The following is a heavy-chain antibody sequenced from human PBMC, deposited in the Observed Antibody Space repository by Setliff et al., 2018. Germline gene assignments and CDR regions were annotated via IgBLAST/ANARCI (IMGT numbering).Heavy chain of an antibody. CDR3: ARDHVYGDLTLEGRVIVGAPSMRDTRNPFQPLP. CDR2: IKQDGSEK. CDR1: GFTFSRYW. Sequence: PGGSLRLSCAASGFTFSRYWMSWVRQAPGKGLEWVANIKQDGSEKYYVDSVKGRFTISRDNAKNSLYLQMNSLRAEDTAVYYCARDHVYGDLTLEGRVIVGAPSMRDTRNPFQPLPWG. J-gene: IGHJ5*02. D-gene: IGHD2-21*01. V-gene: IGHV3-7*01.